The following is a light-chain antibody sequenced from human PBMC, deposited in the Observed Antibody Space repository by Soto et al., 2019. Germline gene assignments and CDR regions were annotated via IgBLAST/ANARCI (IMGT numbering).Light chain of an antibody. V-gene: IGLV2-23*02. J-gene: IGLJ1*01. CDR1: SSDVGSYNL. CDR2: EVS. Sequence: QSALTQPASVSGSPGQSITISCTGTSSDVGSYNLVSWYQQHPGKAPKLMIYEVSKRPSGVSNRFSGSKSGNTASLTISGLQAKYEADYYCCSYAGSSTSLYVFGTGTKVTVL. CDR3: CSYAGSSTSLYV.